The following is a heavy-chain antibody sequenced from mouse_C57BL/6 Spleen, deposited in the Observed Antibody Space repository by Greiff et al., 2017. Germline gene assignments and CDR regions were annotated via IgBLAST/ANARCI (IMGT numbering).Heavy chain of an antibody. D-gene: IGHD2-3*01. CDR3: APIYDGYLHYAMDY. CDR2: IWRGGST. V-gene: IGHV2-5*01. Sequence: QVQLKESGPGLVQPSQSLSITCTVSGFSLTSYGVHWVRQSPGKGLEWLGVIWRGGSTDYNAAFMSRLSITKDNSKSQVFFKMNSLQADDTAIYYCAPIYDGYLHYAMDYWGQGTSVTVSS. J-gene: IGHJ4*01. CDR1: GFSLTSYG.